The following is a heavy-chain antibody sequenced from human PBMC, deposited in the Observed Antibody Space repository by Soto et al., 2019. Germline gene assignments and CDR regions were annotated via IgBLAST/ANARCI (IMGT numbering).Heavy chain of an antibody. D-gene: IGHD3-22*01. Sequence: GGSLRLSYAASGFTFSSYAMHWVRQAPGKGLEWVAVISYDGSNKYYADSVKGRFTISRDNSKNTLYLQMNSLRAEDTAVYYCARDVESSGRLEYFQHWGQGTLVTVSS. J-gene: IGHJ1*01. CDR2: ISYDGSNK. V-gene: IGHV3-30*14. CDR3: ARDVESSGRLEYFQH. CDR1: GFTFSSYA.